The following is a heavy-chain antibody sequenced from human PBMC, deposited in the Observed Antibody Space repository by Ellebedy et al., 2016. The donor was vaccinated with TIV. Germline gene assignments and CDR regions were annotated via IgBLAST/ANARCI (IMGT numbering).Heavy chain of an antibody. J-gene: IGHJ4*02. D-gene: IGHD4-23*01. CDR1: GSSISSGYY. CDR3: ARDGAGRWDY. CDR2: MYHSGST. Sequence: MPSDTLSLTCSVPGSSISSGYYLGWIRQLPGRWLEWIGSMYHSGSTYFSPSLKSRVTMSVDTSKNQFSLRLSSVTAADTAVYYCARDGAGRWDYWGPGTLVTVSS. V-gene: IGHV4-38-2*02.